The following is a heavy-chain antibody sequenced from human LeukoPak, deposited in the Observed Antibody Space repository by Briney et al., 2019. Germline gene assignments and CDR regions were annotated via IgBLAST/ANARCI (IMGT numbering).Heavy chain of an antibody. J-gene: IGHJ6*03. Sequence: GGSLRLSCAASGFIFSDYYISWIRQAPGKGLEWVSYISSTDNTIYYADSVKGRFTISRDNAKKSVYLQMNSLRAEDTALYYCARVGQQLVYYYYYMDVWGKGTTVTVSS. CDR2: ISSTDNTI. D-gene: IGHD6-13*01. CDR3: ARVGQQLVYYYYYMDV. CDR1: GFIFSDYY. V-gene: IGHV3-11*01.